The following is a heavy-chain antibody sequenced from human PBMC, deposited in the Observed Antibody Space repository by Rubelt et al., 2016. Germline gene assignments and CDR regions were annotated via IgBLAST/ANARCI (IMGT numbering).Heavy chain of an antibody. CDR1: GFTFSSYG. J-gene: IGHJ4*02. D-gene: IGHD1-26*01. CDR3: ARAGSGGGSYFLPTTFDY. CDR2: IWYDGSDK. Sequence: PGRSLRLSCAASGFTFSSYGLHWVRQAPGKGLEWVAVIWYDGSDKFYADSVRGRFTISRDNSKNTLYLQMNSLRAEDTAVYYCARAGSGGGSYFLPTTFDYWGQGTLVTVSS. V-gene: IGHV3-33*01.